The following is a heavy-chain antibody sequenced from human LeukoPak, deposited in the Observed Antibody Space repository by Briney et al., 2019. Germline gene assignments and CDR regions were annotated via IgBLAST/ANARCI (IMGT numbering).Heavy chain of an antibody. CDR2: INPNSGGT. Sequence: ASVKVPCKASGYTFTDYYMHWVRQAPGQGLEWMGWINPNSGGTNYAQKFQGRVTMTRDTSISTAYMELSRLRSDDTAVYYCARSPTSYYGSGSLTFDYWGQGTLVTVSS. CDR1: GYTFTDYY. V-gene: IGHV1-2*02. D-gene: IGHD3-10*01. CDR3: ARSPTSYYGSGSLTFDY. J-gene: IGHJ4*02.